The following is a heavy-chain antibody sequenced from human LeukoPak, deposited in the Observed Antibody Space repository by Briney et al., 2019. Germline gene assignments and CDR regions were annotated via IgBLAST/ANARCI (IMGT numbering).Heavy chain of an antibody. D-gene: IGHD4-17*01. J-gene: IGHJ2*01. V-gene: IGHV4-34*01. Sequence: SETLSLTCAVYGGSFSGYYWSWIRQPPGKGLEWIGEINHSGSTNYNPSLKSRVTISVDTSKNQFSLKLSSVTAADTAVYYCARGYGAWYFDLWGRGTLVTVSS. CDR3: ARGYGAWYFDL. CDR2: INHSGST. CDR1: GGSFSGYY.